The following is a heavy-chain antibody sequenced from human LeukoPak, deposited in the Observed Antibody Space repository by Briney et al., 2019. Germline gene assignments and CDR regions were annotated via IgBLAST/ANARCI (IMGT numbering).Heavy chain of an antibody. J-gene: IGHJ4*02. CDR1: GGSISSSNW. V-gene: IGHV4-4*02. CDR3: AKKKGSRGGFDY. D-gene: IGHD6-13*01. Sequence: SGTLSLTCAVSGGSISSSNWWSWVRPPPGKGLEWIGEIYHSGSTNYNPSLESRVTISVDKSKNQFSLKLSSVTAADTAVYYCAKKKGSRGGFDYWGQGTLVTVSS. CDR2: IYHSGST.